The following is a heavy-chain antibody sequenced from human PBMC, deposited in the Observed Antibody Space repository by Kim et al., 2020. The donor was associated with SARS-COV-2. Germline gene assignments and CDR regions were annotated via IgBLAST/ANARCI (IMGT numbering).Heavy chain of an antibody. V-gene: IGHV1-2*02. CDR1: GYTFSGLY. Sequence: ASVKDSCKSSGYTFSGLYTHWVRQAPGQGLEWMGWSNPNSGGSKYAQKFQDRVTMTRDMSISTAYMEVSSQRSDDTAVYYCARGPLARGGRGMDVWGQGTTVTVSS. J-gene: IGHJ6*02. D-gene: IGHD3-10*01. CDR2: SNPNSGGS. CDR3: ARGPLARGGRGMDV.